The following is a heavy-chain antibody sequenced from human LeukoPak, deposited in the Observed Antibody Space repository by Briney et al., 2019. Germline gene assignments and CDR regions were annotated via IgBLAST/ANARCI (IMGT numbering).Heavy chain of an antibody. Sequence: ERSLRLSCAASGFTFSSYSMNWVRQAPGKGLEWVSSISSSSSYIYYADSVKGRFTISRDNAKNSLYLQMNSLRAEDTAVYYCARDPIGTYYYGSGSYYGMDVWGQGTTVTVSS. CDR3: ARDPIGTYYYGSGSYYGMDV. D-gene: IGHD3-10*01. J-gene: IGHJ6*02. CDR2: ISSSSSYI. V-gene: IGHV3-21*01. CDR1: GFTFSSYS.